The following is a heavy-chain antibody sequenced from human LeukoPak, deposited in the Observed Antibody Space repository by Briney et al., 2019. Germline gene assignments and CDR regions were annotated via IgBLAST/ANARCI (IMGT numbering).Heavy chain of an antibody. Sequence: ASVKVSCKASGYTFTNYGIFWVRQAPGQGLEWMGWISAYSGNTNYAQKLQGRVTMTTETSTSTAYMELESLRSDDTAVYYCARGFRSSSGWFEFDSWGQGTLVTVSS. CDR3: ARGFRSSSGWFEFDS. CDR2: ISAYSGNT. V-gene: IGHV1-18*01. D-gene: IGHD6-19*01. CDR1: GYTFTNYG. J-gene: IGHJ4*02.